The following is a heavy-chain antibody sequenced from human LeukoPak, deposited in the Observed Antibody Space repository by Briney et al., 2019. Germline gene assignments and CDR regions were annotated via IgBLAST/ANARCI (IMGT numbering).Heavy chain of an antibody. D-gene: IGHD5-18*01. CDR2: ISGIGGST. Sequence: GGSLRLSCAASGFTFSSYSMSWVRQAPGKGVEWVAAISGIGGSTYYADSVKGRFTISRDNSKNTLYLQMNSLSAEDTAVYYCAKDRPTGIQLWHYWGQGTLVTVSS. CDR3: AKDRPTGIQLWHY. J-gene: IGHJ4*02. V-gene: IGHV3-23*01. CDR1: GFTFSSYS.